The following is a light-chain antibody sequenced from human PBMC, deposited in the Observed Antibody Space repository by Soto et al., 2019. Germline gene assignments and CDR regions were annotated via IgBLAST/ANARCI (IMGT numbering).Light chain of an antibody. CDR2: DAS. Sequence: DIQMTQSPSTLSASVGDRVTITCRASQSISRWLAWYQQKPGKAPKLLIYDASSLHSGVPSRFSGSGSGTEFALTINSLQPGDVGIYSCQQYHTWPPITFGQGTRLEIK. CDR1: QSISRW. J-gene: IGKJ5*01. CDR3: QQYHTWPPIT. V-gene: IGKV1-5*01.